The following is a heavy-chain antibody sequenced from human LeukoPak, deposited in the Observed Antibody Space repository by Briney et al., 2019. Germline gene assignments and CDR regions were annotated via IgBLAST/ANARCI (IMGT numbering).Heavy chain of an antibody. V-gene: IGHV3-30*04. J-gene: IGHJ6*03. CDR3: XXXXXXXXXXYYYYYMDV. CDR1: GFTLSSYA. CDR2: ISYDGSNK. Sequence: CXXSGFTLSSYAMHWVRQAPGKGLEWVAVISYDGSNKYYADSVKGRFTISRENSKNTVYMQMNSLRAEETGVYYXXXXXXXXXXXYYYYYMDVWGKGTTVTVSS.